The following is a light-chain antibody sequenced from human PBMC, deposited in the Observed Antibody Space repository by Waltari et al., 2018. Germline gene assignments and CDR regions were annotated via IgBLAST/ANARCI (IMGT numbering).Light chain of an antibody. CDR3: QQYYSYPRT. V-gene: IGKV1-8*01. CDR1: QGISSY. J-gene: IGKJ1*01. CDR2: AAS. Sequence: AIRMTQSPSSFSSSTGDRVTITSRASQGISSYLAWYQQKPGKAPKLLIYAASTLQSGVPSRFSGSGSGTDFNLTISCLQSEDFATYYCQQYYSYPRTFGQGTKVEIK.